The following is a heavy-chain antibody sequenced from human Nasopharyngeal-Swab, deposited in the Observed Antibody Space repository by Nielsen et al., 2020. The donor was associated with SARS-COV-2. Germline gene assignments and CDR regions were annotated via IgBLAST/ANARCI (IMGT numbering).Heavy chain of an antibody. D-gene: IGHD6-13*01. V-gene: IGHV3-7*03. CDR1: GFTFSDHW. J-gene: IGHJ6*03. CDR3: ARGSSSWPDFYYYYYYMDV. CDR2: IKPDGSEK. Sequence: GGSLRLSCVVSGFTFSDHWMNWVRQAPGKGLEWVANIKPDGSEKYYVDSVKGRFTISRDNARNSLFLQMNSLRAEDTAVYYCARGSSSWPDFYYYYYYMDVWGKGTTVTVSS.